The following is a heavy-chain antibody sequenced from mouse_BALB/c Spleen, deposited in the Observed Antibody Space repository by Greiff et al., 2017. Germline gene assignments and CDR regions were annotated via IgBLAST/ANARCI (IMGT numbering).Heavy chain of an antibody. J-gene: IGHJ4*01. CDR2: IYPSDSYT. D-gene: IGHD2-1*01. Sequence: QVQLQQPGAELVRPGASVKLSCKASGYTFTSYWINWVKQRPGQGLEWIGNIYPSDSYTNYNQKFKDKATLTVDKSSSTAYMQLSSPTSEDSAVYNCTRSGGYGNYEEYYAMDYWGQGTSVTVSS. CDR1: GYTFTSYW. V-gene: IGHV1-69*02. CDR3: TRSGGYGNYEEYYAMDY.